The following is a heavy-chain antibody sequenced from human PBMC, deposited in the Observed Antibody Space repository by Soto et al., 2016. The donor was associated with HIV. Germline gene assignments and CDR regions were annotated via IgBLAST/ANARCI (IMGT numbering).Heavy chain of an antibody. CDR2: IRSKANSYAT. V-gene: IGHV3-73*01. CDR3: TRHPPGTIFGVARWFDP. J-gene: IGHJ5*02. D-gene: IGHD3-3*01. Sequence: EVQLVESGGGLVQPGGSLKLSCAASGFTFSGSAMHWVRQASGKGLEWVGRIRSKANSYATAYAASVKGRFTISRDDSKNTAYLQMNSLKTEDTAVYYCTRHPPGTIFGVARWFDPWGQGTLVTVSS. CDR1: GFTFSGSA.